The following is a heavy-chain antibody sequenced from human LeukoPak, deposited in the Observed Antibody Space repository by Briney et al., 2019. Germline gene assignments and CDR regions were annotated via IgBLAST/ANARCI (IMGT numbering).Heavy chain of an antibody. CDR1: GGSISSGGYY. CDR3: ASCGVVVPAAPWAFDL. CDR2: IYYSGST. V-gene: IGHV4-31*03. Sequence: SQTLSLTCTVSGGSISSGGYYWSWIRQPPGKGLEWIGYIYYSGSTYYNPSLKSRVTISLDTSKNQFSLKLSSVTAADTAVYYCASCGVVVPAAPWAFDLWGRGTLVTVSS. J-gene: IGHJ2*01. D-gene: IGHD2-2*01.